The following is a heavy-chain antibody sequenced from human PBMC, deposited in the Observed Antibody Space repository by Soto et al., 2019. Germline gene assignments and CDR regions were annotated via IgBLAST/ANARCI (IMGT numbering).Heavy chain of an antibody. V-gene: IGHV3-23*01. CDR3: AKDSRSGSYYFDY. J-gene: IGHJ4*02. CDR1: GFTFSNYA. D-gene: IGHD1-26*01. CDR2: ISGSGRST. Sequence: EVQLLESGGGLVQPGGSLRLSCAASGFTFSNYAMNWVRQAPGKGLEWVSGISGSGRSTYYADSVKGRFTISRDNSKNTVVLQMNSLRAEDTALYYCAKDSRSGSYYFDYWGQGTLVTVSS.